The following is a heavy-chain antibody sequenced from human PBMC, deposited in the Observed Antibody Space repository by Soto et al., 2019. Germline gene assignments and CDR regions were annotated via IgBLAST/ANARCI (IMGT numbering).Heavy chain of an antibody. CDR2: AYYRSKWYN. CDR1: VDSVSSNSAA. D-gene: IGHD6-19*01. CDR3: ARVEAVAGMWALDI. V-gene: IGHV6-1*01. J-gene: IGHJ3*02. Sequence: PSQTLSLTCAISVDSVSSNSAAWNWIRQSPSRGLEWLGRAYYRSKWYNDYAVSVKSRITINPDTSKNQFSLQLNSVTPEDTAVYYCARVEAVAGMWALDIWGQGTMVTVS.